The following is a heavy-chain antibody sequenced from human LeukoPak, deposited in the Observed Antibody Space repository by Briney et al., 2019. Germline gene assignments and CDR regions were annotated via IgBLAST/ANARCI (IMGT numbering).Heavy chain of an antibody. D-gene: IGHD2-21*02. V-gene: IGHV3-33*01. J-gene: IGHJ4*02. CDR1: GFTFSSNA. CDR2: IWYDGSNK. Sequence: GGSLRLSCAASGFTFSSNAMHWVRQAPGKGLEWVAVIWYDGSNKYHADSVKGRFTIFRDNSKNTLYLQMSSLRAEDTAVYYCARGQVETAIPGDYWGQGTLVTVSS. CDR3: ARGQVETAIPGDY.